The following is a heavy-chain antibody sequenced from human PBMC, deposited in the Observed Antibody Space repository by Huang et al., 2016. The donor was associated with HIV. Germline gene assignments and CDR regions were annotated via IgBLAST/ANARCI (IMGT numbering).Heavy chain of an antibody. J-gene: IGHJ4*02. V-gene: IGHV4-34*01. CDR1: GGSFSGYY. D-gene: IGHD3-10*01. Sequence: QVQLHQWGAGLLKPSETLSLTCAVYGGSFSGYYWGWIHQPPGKGLGWIGEITHSGSTNYNPSLKMGVTRSEETSKNQFSLKLSSATAADTAVYYCARAPHYGSGSYYYWGQGTLVTVSS. CDR3: ARAPHYGSGSYYY. CDR2: ITHSGST.